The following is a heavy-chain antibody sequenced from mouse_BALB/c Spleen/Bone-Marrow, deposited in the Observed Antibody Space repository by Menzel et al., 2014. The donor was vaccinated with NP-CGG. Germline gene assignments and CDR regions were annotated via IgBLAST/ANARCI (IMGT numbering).Heavy chain of an antibody. CDR3: ARGGISVDY. CDR1: GYAFSSYW. V-gene: IGHV1-80*01. Sequence: QVHVKQSGAELVRPGSSVKISCKASGYAFSSYWMNWVKQRPGQGLEWIGQIYPGDSDTDYNGKLKGKATLTADKSSNSAYMQLTSLTSEDSAVYFCARGGISVDYWGQGTTLTVS. J-gene: IGHJ2*01. CDR2: IYPGDSDT.